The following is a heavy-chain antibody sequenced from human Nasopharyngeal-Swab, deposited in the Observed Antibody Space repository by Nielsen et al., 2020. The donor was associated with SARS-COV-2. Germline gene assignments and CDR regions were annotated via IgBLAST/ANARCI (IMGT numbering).Heavy chain of an antibody. D-gene: IGHD3-16*01. V-gene: IGHV4-34*01. CDR2: INHNERT. CDR1: GGSFNGFY. J-gene: IGHJ6*02. Sequence: SETLSLTCSVSGGSFNGFYWNWIRQAPGKGLEWIGEINHNERTNYNPSLKSRIAMLVETSNNQVSLKVSSVSAGDTAVYYCARAGRVGDAFVGLDVWGQGTTVTVSS. CDR3: ARAGRVGDAFVGLDV.